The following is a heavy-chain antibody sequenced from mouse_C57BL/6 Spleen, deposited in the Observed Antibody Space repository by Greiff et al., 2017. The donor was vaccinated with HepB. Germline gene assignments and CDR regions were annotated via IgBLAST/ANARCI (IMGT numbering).Heavy chain of an antibody. CDR3: ARRGYDPFDY. J-gene: IGHJ2*01. CDR2: INPYNGGT. D-gene: IGHD2-2*01. Sequence: VQLQQSGPVLVKPGASVKMSCKASGYTFTDYYMNWVKQSHGKSLEWIGVINPYNGGTSYNQKFKGKATLTVDKSSSTAYMELNSLTSEDSAVYYCARRGYDPFDYWGQGTTLTVSS. CDR1: GYTFTDYY. V-gene: IGHV1-19*01.